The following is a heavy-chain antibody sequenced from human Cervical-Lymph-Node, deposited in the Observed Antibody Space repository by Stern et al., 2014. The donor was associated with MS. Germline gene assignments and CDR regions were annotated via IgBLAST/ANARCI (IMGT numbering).Heavy chain of an antibody. CDR2: ISAYNGNT. Sequence: DQLVESGAEVKKPGASVKVSCKASGYTFTSYGISWVRQAPGQGLEWMGWISAYNGNTNYAQKLQGRVTMTTDTSTSTAYMELRSLRSDDTAVYYCARGPYYYDSSGHFDYWGQGTLVTVSS. V-gene: IGHV1-18*04. CDR3: ARGPYYYDSSGHFDY. CDR1: GYTFTSYG. J-gene: IGHJ4*02. D-gene: IGHD3-22*01.